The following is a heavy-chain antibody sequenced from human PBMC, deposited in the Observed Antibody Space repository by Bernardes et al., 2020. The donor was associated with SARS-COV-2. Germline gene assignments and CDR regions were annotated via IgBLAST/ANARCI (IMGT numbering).Heavy chain of an antibody. J-gene: IGHJ6*02. V-gene: IGHV3-13*01. CDR1: GFTFSNYD. D-gene: IGHD5-18*01. CDR3: AKDLGIQLWLDYYYYGMDV. CDR2: IGTSGDS. Sequence: GGSLRLSCAASGFTFSNYDMHWVRQAPGKGLEWVSSIGTSGDSYYAVSVKGRFTVSRENAKNSVYLQMNSLTVGETAVYFCAKDLGIQLWLDYYYYGMDVWGQGTTVTVSS.